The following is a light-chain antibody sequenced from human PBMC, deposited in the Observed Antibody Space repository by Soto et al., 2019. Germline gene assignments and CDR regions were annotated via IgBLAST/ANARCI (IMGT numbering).Light chain of an antibody. CDR2: AAS. CDR3: QQLNSYPYT. Sequence: DIQLTQSPSFQSASVGDRVTFTCRASQGISSYLAWYQQRPGKAPKLLIYAASTLQSGVPSRFSGSGSGTEFTLTISSLQPEDFATYYCQQLNSYPYTFGQGTKLEIK. V-gene: IGKV1-9*01. CDR1: QGISSY. J-gene: IGKJ2*01.